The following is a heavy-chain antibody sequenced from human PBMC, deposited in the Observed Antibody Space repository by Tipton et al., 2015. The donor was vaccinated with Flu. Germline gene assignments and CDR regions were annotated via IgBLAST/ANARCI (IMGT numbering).Heavy chain of an antibody. J-gene: IGHJ4*02. CDR1: GYTFISFD. CDR3: ARSWSGGNDY. D-gene: IGHD3-3*01. V-gene: IGHV1-8*01. Sequence: QLVQSGAEVRKPGASVKVSCKTSGYTFISFDINWVRRAAGQGLEWVGWVNPNNGNTAYAQKFRGGVTMTSNTSITTAYMELSSLRSEDTAVYYCARSWSGGNDYWGQGTLVTVSS. CDR2: VNPNNGNT.